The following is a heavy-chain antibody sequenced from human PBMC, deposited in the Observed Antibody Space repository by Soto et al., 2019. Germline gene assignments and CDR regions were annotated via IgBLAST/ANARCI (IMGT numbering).Heavy chain of an antibody. CDR2: ISYDGINK. CDR1: GFTLSSHG. Sequence: SLRLSCASSGFTLSSHGMHWVRQAPGKGLEWVAVISYDGINKHYADSLKGRFTISRDNSKNTLYLQMNSLRVEDTAVYYCAKDAGKWELLRNFSDPWGQGTLVTVS. V-gene: IGHV3-30*18. J-gene: IGHJ5*02. D-gene: IGHD1-26*01. CDR3: AKDAGKWELLRNFSDP.